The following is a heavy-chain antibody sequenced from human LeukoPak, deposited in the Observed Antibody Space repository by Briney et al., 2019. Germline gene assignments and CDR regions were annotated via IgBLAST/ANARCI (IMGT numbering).Heavy chain of an antibody. D-gene: IGHD6-19*01. J-gene: IGHJ6*04. V-gene: IGHV6-1*01. CDR3: ARGSDASVWV. CDR2: TYYRSTWYY. Sequence: SQTLSLTCVISGDSVSSNRAAWSWIRQSPSRGLEWLGSTYYRSTWYYDYATSVKSRISITPDTSKNQFSLQLNSVTPEDTAVYYCARGSDASVWVWGKGTTVTVSS. CDR1: GDSVSSNRAA.